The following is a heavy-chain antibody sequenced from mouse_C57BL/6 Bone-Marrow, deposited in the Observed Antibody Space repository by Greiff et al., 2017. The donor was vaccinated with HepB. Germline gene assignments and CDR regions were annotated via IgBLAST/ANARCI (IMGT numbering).Heavy chain of an antibody. CDR2: ISDGGSYT. Sequence: EVKLMESGGGLVKPGGSLKLSCAASGFTFSSYAMSWVRQTPEKRLEWVATISDGGSYTYYPDNVKGRFTISRDNAKNNLYLQMSHLKSEDTAMYYCAREEFAYWGQGTLVTVSA. CDR1: GFTFSSYA. J-gene: IGHJ3*01. CDR3: AREEFAY. V-gene: IGHV5-4*01.